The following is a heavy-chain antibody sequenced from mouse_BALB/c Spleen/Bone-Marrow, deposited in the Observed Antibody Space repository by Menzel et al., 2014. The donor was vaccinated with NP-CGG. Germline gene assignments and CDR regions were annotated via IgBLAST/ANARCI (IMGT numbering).Heavy chain of an antibody. CDR1: GFSLTDYG. J-gene: IGHJ4*01. Sequence: VKLMESGPGLVAPSQSLSITCTISGFSLTDYGVHWVRQPPGKGLEWLVVIWSDGSTTYNSALKSRLSISKDNSKSQVFLKMNSLQTDDTAMYYCAGHRYYAMDYWGQGTSVTVSS. V-gene: IGHV2-6-1*01. CDR2: IWSDGST. CDR3: AGHRYYAMDY.